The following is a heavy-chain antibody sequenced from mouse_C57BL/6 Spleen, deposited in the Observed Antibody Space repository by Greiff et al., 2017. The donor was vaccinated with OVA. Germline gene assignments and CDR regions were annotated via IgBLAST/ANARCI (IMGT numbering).Heavy chain of an antibody. V-gene: IGHV1-55*01. Sequence: QVQLKQPGAELVKPGASVKMSCKASGYTFTSYWITWVKQRPGQGLEWIGDIYPGSGSTNYNEKFKSKATLTVDTSSSTAYMQLSSLTSEDSAVYYCARRYYDFPVDYWGQGTTLTVSS. CDR1: GYTFTSYW. CDR2: IYPGSGST. D-gene: IGHD2-4*01. J-gene: IGHJ2*01. CDR3: ARRYYDFPVDY.